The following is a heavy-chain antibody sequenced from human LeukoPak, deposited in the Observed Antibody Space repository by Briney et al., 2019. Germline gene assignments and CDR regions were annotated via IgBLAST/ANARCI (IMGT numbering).Heavy chain of an antibody. J-gene: IGHJ6*02. Sequence: GGSLRLSCAASGFTFSSYGMHWVRQAPGKGLEWVAVISYDGSNKYYADSVKGRFTVSRDNSKNTLYLQMNSLRAEDTAVYYCAKATRPTESYYYYGMDVWGQGTTVTVSS. CDR3: AKATRPTESYYYYGMDV. V-gene: IGHV3-30*18. D-gene: IGHD2/OR15-2a*01. CDR2: ISYDGSNK. CDR1: GFTFSSYG.